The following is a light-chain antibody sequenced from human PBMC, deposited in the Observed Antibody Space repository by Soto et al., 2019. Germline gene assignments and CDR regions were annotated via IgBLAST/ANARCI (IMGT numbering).Light chain of an antibody. CDR3: QKYSSYPET. Sequence: DIQMTQSPSTLSASVGDRVTTTCRASQSISSWLAWYQQKPGKAPNLLIYEASRLESAVPSRFSGSASGTEFTLTINNLQPDDFATYFCQKYSSYPETFGQGTKV. V-gene: IGKV1-5*03. CDR1: QSISSW. CDR2: EAS. J-gene: IGKJ1*01.